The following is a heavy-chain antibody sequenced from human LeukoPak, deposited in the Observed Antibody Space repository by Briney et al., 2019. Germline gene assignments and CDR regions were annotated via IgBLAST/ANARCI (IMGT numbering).Heavy chain of an antibody. CDR3: ARDYLDAFDI. Sequence: SETLSLTCTVSGGSISSYYWSWIWQPAGKGLEWIGRIHTSGSTNYNPSLKSRVTMSVDTSKNQFSLKVSSVTAADTAVYYCARDYLDAFDIWGQGTMVTVSS. CDR2: IHTSGST. V-gene: IGHV4-4*07. CDR1: GGSISSYY. J-gene: IGHJ3*02.